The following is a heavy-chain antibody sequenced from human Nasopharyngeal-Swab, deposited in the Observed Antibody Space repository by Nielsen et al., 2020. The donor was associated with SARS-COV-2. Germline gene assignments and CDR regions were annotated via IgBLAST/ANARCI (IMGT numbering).Heavy chain of an antibody. J-gene: IGHJ6*01. D-gene: IGHD1-1*01. CDR2: VFTSGST. V-gene: IGHV4-4*07. CDR3: ARSGTTKYGLDV. Sequence: LRLSRIVSCGSISGHILSWIRPPAGEALEWIGRVFTSGSTKYNPSLKSRVTISIDMSKNQFSLELRSVTAADTAFYYCARSGTTKYGLDVWGQGTTVIVSS. CDR1: CGSISGHI.